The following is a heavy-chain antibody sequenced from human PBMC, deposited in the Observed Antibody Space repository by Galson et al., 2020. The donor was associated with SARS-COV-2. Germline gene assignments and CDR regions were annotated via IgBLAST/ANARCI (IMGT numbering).Heavy chain of an antibody. Sequence: SETLSLTCTVSGGSISSSSYYWGWIRQPPGKGLEWIGSIYYSGSTYYNPSLKSRVTISVDTSKNQFSLKLSSVTAADTAVYYCARDTVGLGGTIFGADYYMDVWGKGTTVTVSS. CDR1: GGSISSSSYY. V-gene: IGHV4-39*07. J-gene: IGHJ6*03. CDR3: ARDTVGLGGTIFGADYYMDV. D-gene: IGHD3-3*01. CDR2: IYYSGST.